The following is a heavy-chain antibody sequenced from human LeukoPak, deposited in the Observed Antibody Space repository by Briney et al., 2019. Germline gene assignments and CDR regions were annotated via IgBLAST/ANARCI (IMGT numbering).Heavy chain of an antibody. CDR3: ARDYRDGYIGPFDY. D-gene: IGHD5-24*01. V-gene: IGHV4-34*01. CDR1: YGSFSGYY. CDR2: INHKGST. Sequence: SETLSLTCAVYYGSFSGYYWGWIRQPPGKGLEWIGEINHKGSTNYNPSLKSRVTISVDTSKNQFSLKLSSVTAADTAVYYCARDYRDGYIGPFDYWGQGTLVTVSS. J-gene: IGHJ4*02.